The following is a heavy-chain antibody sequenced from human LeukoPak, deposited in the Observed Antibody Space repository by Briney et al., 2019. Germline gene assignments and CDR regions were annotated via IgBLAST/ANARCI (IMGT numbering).Heavy chain of an antibody. CDR1: GGSVSSGSYY. V-gene: IGHV4-61*02. J-gene: IGHJ4*02. CDR3: ARLDWNYGFDY. Sequence: PSQTLSLTCSVSGGSVSSGSYYWSWIRRPAGKGLEWIGRFHISGNSNYNPSLKSRVTISLDTSKHHFSLNLSSVTATDTAVYYCARLDWNYGFDYWGQGTLVTVSS. CDR2: FHISGNS. D-gene: IGHD1-7*01.